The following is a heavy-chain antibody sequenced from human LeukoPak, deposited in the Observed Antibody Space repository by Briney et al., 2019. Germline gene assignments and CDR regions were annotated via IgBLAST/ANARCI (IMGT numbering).Heavy chain of an antibody. CDR1: GFTFSDYY. D-gene: IGHD2-21*02. V-gene: IGHV3-11*04. CDR3: ARVTHSGGDWRHDY. J-gene: IGHJ4*02. CDR2: ISSGSTI. Sequence: GGSQRLSCAASGFTFSDYYMSWIRQAPGKGLEWVSYISSGSTIYYSDSVKGRLTISRDNAKNSLYLQMNSLRAEDTAVYYCARVTHSGGDWRHDYWGQGTLVTVSS.